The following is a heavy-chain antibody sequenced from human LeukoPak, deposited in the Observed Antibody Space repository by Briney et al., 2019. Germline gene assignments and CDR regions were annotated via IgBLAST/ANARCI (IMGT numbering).Heavy chain of an antibody. D-gene: IGHD3-22*01. CDR1: GFTFSSYG. J-gene: IGHJ4*02. Sequence: GGSLRLSCAASGFTFSSYGMHWVRQAPGKGLEWVSSISSSSSYIYYADSVKGRFTISRDNAKNSLYLQMNSLRAEDTAVYYCASTTYYYDSSGYYGYWGQGTLVTVSS. V-gene: IGHV3-21*01. CDR3: ASTTYYYDSSGYYGY. CDR2: ISSSSSYI.